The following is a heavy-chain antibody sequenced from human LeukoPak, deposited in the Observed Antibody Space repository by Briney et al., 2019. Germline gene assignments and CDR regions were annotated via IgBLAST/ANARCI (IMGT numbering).Heavy chain of an antibody. J-gene: IGHJ4*02. CDR2: IKQDGSEK. V-gene: IGHV3-7*01. CDR1: GFTFSSYW. CDR3: ARGLGYIVVVVAATPVYFDY. D-gene: IGHD2-15*01. Sequence: GGSLRLSCAASGFTFSSYWMSWVRQAPGKGLEWVANIKQDGSEKYYVDSVKGRLTISRDNAKNSLYLQMNSLRAEDTAVYYCARGLGYIVVVVAATPVYFDYWGQGTLVTVSS.